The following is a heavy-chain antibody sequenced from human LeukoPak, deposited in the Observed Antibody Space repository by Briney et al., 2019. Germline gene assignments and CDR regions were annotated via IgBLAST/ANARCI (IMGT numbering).Heavy chain of an antibody. J-gene: IGHJ4*02. CDR1: GFTFSSYE. Sequence: PGGSLRLSCAASGFTFSSYEMNWVRQAPGKGLEWVSSISSSGNIIYYADSVRGRFTISRDNAKNSLYLQMNSLRAEDTAVFYCARADYYDSGSFYPLNFWGQGTLVTVSS. CDR2: ISSSGNII. V-gene: IGHV3-48*03. D-gene: IGHD3-10*01. CDR3: ARADYYDSGSFYPLNF.